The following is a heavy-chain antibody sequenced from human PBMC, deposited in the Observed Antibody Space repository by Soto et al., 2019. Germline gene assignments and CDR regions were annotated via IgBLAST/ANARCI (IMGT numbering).Heavy chain of an antibody. V-gene: IGHV3-33*01. CDR1: GFTFSSYG. Sequence: ESGGGVVQPGRSLRLSCAASGFTFSSYGMHWVRQAPGKGLEWVAVIWYDGSNKYYADSVKGRFTISRDNSKNTLYLQMNSLRAEDTAVYYCAREYCSGGSCPPGYFQHWGQGTLVTVSS. D-gene: IGHD2-15*01. CDR3: AREYCSGGSCPPGYFQH. CDR2: IWYDGSNK. J-gene: IGHJ1*01.